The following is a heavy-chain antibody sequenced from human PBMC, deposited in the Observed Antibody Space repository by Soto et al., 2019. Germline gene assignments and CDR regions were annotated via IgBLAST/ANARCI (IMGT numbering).Heavy chain of an antibody. CDR3: AAVRAHYCDY. Sequence: HVQLQESGPGLVKPSQTLSLTCTVSGGSISSDYYYWGWIRQPPGKGLEWLALIYYTGRTYYNPPLKNRLTISIDTAKSQLTLSLRSVTAEDTAVYYGAAVRAHYCDYWGQGTLVTVSS. CDR1: GGSISSDYYY. J-gene: IGHJ4*02. CDR2: IYYTGRT. V-gene: IGHV4-30-4*01.